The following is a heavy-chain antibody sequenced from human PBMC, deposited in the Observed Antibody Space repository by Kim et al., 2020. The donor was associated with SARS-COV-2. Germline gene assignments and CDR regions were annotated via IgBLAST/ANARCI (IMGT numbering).Heavy chain of an antibody. D-gene: IGHD6-13*01. CDR3: AKGDRSLSGSIAAAGRLPLDY. J-gene: IGHJ4*02. CDR2: ISGSGGST. Sequence: GGSLRLSCAASGFTFSSYAMSWVRQAPGKGLEWVSAISGSGGSTYYADSVKGRFTISRDNSKNTLYLQMNSLRAEDTAVYYCAKGDRSLSGSIAAAGRLPLDYWGQGTLVTVSS. V-gene: IGHV3-23*01. CDR1: GFTFSSYA.